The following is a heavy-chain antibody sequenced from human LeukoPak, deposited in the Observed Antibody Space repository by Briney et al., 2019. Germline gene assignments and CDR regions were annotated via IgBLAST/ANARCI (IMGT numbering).Heavy chain of an antibody. CDR3: ARSVVIFGVVKVALNNWFDP. CDR1: GYSFTSCW. J-gene: IGHJ5*02. D-gene: IGHD3-3*01. V-gene: IGHV5-51*01. Sequence: GESLKISCKGSGYSFTSCWIGWVRQMPGKGLEWMGIIYPGDSDTRYSPSFQGQVTISADKSISTAYLQWSSLKASDTAMYYCARSVVIFGVVKVALNNWFDPWGQGTLVTVSS. CDR2: IYPGDSDT.